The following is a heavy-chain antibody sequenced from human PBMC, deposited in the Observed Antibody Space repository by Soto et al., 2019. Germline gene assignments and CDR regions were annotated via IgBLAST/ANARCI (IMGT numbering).Heavy chain of an antibody. CDR2: ISGSGGST. J-gene: IGHJ6*03. V-gene: IGHV3-23*01. CDR1: GFTFSSYA. D-gene: IGHD6-25*01. CDR3: AKKSGSTRPYYYYYYMDV. Sequence: EVQLLESGGGLVQPGGSLRLSCAASGFTFSSYAMSWVRQAPGKGLEWVSAISGSGGSTYYADSVKGRFTISRDNSKNTLYLQMNSLRAEDTAVYYCAKKSGSTRPYYYYYYMDVWGKGTTVTVSS.